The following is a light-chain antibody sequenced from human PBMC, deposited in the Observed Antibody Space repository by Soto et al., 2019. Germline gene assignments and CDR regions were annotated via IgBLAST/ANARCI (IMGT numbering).Light chain of an antibody. Sequence: QSALTQPPSASGSPGQSVAISCTGTSSDIGGYNFVSWYQQHPGKAPKLMIYEVTKRPSGVPDRFSGSKSGNTATLIVSGLQAEDEADYYFSSHGGNNNPYVLGTGTKLTVL. J-gene: IGLJ1*01. V-gene: IGLV2-8*01. CDR2: EVT. CDR3: SSHGGNNNPYV. CDR1: SSDIGGYNF.